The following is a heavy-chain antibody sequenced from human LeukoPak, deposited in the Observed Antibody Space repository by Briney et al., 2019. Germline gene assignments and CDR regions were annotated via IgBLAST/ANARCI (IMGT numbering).Heavy chain of an antibody. CDR3: ARVARAGVADPFYYGMDV. V-gene: IGHV1-46*01. D-gene: IGHD2-15*01. CDR1: GDRFISGY. J-gene: IGHJ6*02. Sequence: ASVKASCKAAGDRFISGYLWWVRRPPGGGLQGLGGVNPRGGSTSYAQKFQGRVTMSRDTSTSTVYMELSSLRSEDTAVYYCARVARAGVADPFYYGMDVWGQGTTVTVSS. CDR2: VNPRGGST.